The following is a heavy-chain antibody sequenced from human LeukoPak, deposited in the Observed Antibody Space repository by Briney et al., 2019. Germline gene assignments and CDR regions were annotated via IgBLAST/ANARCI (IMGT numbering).Heavy chain of an antibody. J-gene: IGHJ6*02. D-gene: IGHD3-10*01. Sequence: SETLSLTCTVSGGSISSYYWSWIRQPPGKGLEWIGYIYYSGSTNYNPSLKSRVTISVDTSKNQSSLKLSSVTAADTAVYYCARYGWGGTYYYGMDVWGQGTTVTVSS. CDR3: ARYGWGGTYYYGMDV. V-gene: IGHV4-59*08. CDR1: GGSISSYY. CDR2: IYYSGST.